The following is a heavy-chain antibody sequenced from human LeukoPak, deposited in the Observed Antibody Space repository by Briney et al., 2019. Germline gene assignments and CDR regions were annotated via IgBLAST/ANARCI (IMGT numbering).Heavy chain of an antibody. CDR1: GFTVSSNY. D-gene: IGHD2-2*01. V-gene: IGHV3-53*01. Sequence: GGSLRLSCAASGFTVSSNYLSWVRQAPGKGLEWVSVIYSGGSTYYADSVKGRFTISRDNSKNTLYLQMNSLRAEDTAVYYCARSRRSPGPLDYWGQGTLVTVSS. CDR2: IYSGGST. CDR3: ARSRRSPGPLDY. J-gene: IGHJ4*02.